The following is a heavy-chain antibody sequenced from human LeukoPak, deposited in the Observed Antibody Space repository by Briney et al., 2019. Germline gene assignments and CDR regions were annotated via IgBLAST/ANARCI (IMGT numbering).Heavy chain of an antibody. CDR3: ARGTYHYYYMDV. CDR1: GGSISSYY. Sequence: SETLSLTCTVSGGSISSYYWSWIRQPPGKGLEWIGYIYNSGSTNYNPSLKSRVTISVDTSKNQFSLKLSSVTAAGTAVYYCARGTYHYYYMDVWGKGTTVTISS. J-gene: IGHJ6*03. D-gene: IGHD2-2*01. V-gene: IGHV4-59*01. CDR2: IYNSGST.